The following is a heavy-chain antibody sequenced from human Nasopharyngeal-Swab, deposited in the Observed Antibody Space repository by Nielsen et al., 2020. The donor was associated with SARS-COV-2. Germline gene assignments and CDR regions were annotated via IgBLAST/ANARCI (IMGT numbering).Heavy chain of an antibody. CDR3: AKEGYSSRGEITGHFQH. D-gene: IGHD6-13*01. CDR1: GFTFSGYW. CDR2: IRGTGGRT. Sequence: GESLKISCAASGFTFSGYWMHWVRQAPGTRLEWVSGIRGTGGRTYYADSVKGRFTISRDNSENTLYLQMNSLRAEDTAVYYCAKEGYSSRGEITGHFQHWGQGTLVTVSS. J-gene: IGHJ1*01. V-gene: IGHV3-23*01.